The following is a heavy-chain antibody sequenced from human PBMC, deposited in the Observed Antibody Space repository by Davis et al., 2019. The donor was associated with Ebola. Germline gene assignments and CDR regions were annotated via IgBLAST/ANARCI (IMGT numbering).Heavy chain of an antibody. CDR3: ARETTVTLIDY. V-gene: IGHV4-34*01. Sequence: GSLRLSCAASGFTFSSYAMSWVRQAPGKGLEWIGEINHSGSTNYNPSLKSRVTISVDTSKNQFSLKLSSVTAADTAVYYCARETTVTLIDYWGQGTLVTVSS. CDR1: GFTFSSYA. CDR2: INHSGST. J-gene: IGHJ4*02. D-gene: IGHD4-17*01.